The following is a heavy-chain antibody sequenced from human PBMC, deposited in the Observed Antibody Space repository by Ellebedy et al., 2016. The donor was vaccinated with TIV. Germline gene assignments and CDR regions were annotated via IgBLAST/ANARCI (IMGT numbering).Heavy chain of an antibody. Sequence: KVSCKGFGYSFTSHWIGWARQMSGKGLEWMGTIDPGDSDTRYSPSFQGQVTISVDKSISTAYLQWNSLKASDTAMYYCARHLAYDVDARGGDDYYYGMDVWGQGTTVTVSS. J-gene: IGHJ6*02. D-gene: IGHD2-21*01. CDR1: GYSFTSHW. CDR3: ARHLAYDVDARGGDDYYYGMDV. CDR2: IDPGDSDT. V-gene: IGHV5-51*01.